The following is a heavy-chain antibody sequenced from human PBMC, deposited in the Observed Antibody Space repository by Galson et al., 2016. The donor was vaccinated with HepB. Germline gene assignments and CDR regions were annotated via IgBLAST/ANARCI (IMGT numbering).Heavy chain of an antibody. CDR1: GYSISSGYY. CDR2: IYHSGNT. J-gene: IGHJ4*02. V-gene: IGHV4-38-2*02. D-gene: IGHD1-7*01. CDR3: ARGGWNYGFDY. Sequence: SETLSLTCTVSGYSISSGYYWGWIRQPPGKGLEWIGSIYHSGNTYYNPSLKSRVTISVDTSKNQFSLKLSSVTAADTAVYYCARGGWNYGFDYWGQGTLVTVSS.